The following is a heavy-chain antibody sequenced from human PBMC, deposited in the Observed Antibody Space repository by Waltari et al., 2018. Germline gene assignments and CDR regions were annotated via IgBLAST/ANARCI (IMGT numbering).Heavy chain of an antibody. CDR3: AKEMSSLIAAGDAFDI. Sequence: QVQLVESGGGVVQPGRSLRLSCAASGFTFRSNAMHWVRQAPGRGLEWVALITYDGSDQYYADSVKGRFTISRDNSKNTLYLQMNSLRAEDTAVYYCAKEMSSLIAAGDAFDIWGQGTMVTVSS. CDR2: ITYDGSDQ. J-gene: IGHJ3*02. V-gene: IGHV3-30*18. CDR1: GFTFRSNA. D-gene: IGHD6-25*01.